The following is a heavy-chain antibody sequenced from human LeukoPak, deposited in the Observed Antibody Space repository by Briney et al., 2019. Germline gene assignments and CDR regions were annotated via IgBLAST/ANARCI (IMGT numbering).Heavy chain of an antibody. CDR2: MNHSGST. CDR3: ARQNTVTSWSFDY. Sequence: PSETLSLTCAVYGGSFSGYYWSWIRQPPGKGLEWIGEMNHSGSTNYNPSLKSRVTISVDTSKNQFSLKLSSVTAADTAVYYCARQNTVTSWSFDYWGQGTLVTVSS. V-gene: IGHV4-34*01. J-gene: IGHJ4*02. D-gene: IGHD4-17*01. CDR1: GGSFSGYY.